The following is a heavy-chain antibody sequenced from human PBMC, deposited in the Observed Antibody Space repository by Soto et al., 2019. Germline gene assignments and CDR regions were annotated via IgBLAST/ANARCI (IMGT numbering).Heavy chain of an antibody. CDR3: ASRLRSGYCSGGTCNNGFGP. J-gene: IGHJ5*02. D-gene: IGHD2-15*01. V-gene: IGHV4-39*01. CDR1: GGSISSSSYY. Sequence: SETLSLTCTVSGGSISSSSYYWAWIRQPPGKGLEWIGSIYYSGSSYYNPSIKSRLTISVDTSKNQVSLKLSSVTAADTAVYYCASRLRSGYCSGGTCNNGFGPWGQGTLVTVSS. CDR2: IYYSGSS.